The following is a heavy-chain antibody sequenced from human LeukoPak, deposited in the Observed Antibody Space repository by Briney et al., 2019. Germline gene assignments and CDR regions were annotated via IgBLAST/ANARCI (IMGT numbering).Heavy chain of an antibody. V-gene: IGHV4-61*05. J-gene: IGHJ6*02. CDR2: IYTSGST. D-gene: IGHD1-14*01. Sequence: SETLSLTCTVSGGSTSSSSYYWGWIRQPPGKGLEWIGRIYTSGSTNYNPSLKSRVTMSVDTSKNQFSLKLSSVTAADTAVYYCARGGRVYDGMDVWGQGTTVTVSS. CDR3: ARGGRVYDGMDV. CDR1: GGSTSSSSYY.